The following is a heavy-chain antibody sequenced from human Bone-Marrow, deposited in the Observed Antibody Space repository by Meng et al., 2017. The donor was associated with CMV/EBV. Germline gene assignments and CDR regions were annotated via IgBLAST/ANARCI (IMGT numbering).Heavy chain of an antibody. CDR1: GFTFSSYS. J-gene: IGHJ4*02. CDR2: ISSSSYI. V-gene: IGHV3-21*01. CDR3: ARDSRRGNPGY. D-gene: IGHD4-23*01. Sequence: GESLKISCAASGFTFSSYSMNWVRQAPGKGLEWVSSISSSSYIYYADSVKGRFTISRDNAKNSLYLQMNSLRAEDTAVYYCARDSRRGNPGYWGQGTLVTVSS.